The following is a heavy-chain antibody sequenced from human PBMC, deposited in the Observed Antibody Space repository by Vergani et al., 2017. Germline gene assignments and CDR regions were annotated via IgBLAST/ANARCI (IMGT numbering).Heavy chain of an antibody. CDR2: ISVYSGDT. J-gene: IGHJ4*02. V-gene: IGHV1-18*04. CDR3: ARGEKTGSARY. CDR1: GYTFSTYG. D-gene: IGHD1-1*01. Sequence: QVQLVQSGAEVRKPGASVKVSCKASGYTFSTYGITWVRLAPGQGVEWMGWISVYSGDTSYAQKFQGRVTMTTDTSTSTGYMDLRSLRSDDTAVYYCARGEKTGSARYWGQGTLVTVSA.